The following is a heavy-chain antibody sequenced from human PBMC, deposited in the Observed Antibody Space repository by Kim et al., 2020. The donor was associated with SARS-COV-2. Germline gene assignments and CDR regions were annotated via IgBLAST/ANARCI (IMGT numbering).Heavy chain of an antibody. V-gene: IGHV3-66*01. CDR1: GFTVSSNY. Sequence: GGSLRLSCAASGFTVSSNYMSWVRQAPGKGLEWVSIIYSGGSIYYADSVRGRFTISRDNSKNTLYLQMISLRAEDTAIYYCARNGGYGNLGYFDYWGQGTLVTVSS. J-gene: IGHJ4*02. CDR3: ARNGGYGNLGYFDY. D-gene: IGHD5-12*01. CDR2: IYSGGSI.